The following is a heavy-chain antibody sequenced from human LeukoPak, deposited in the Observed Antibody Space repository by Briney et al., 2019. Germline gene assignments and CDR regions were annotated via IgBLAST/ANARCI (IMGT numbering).Heavy chain of an antibody. J-gene: IGHJ4*02. D-gene: IGHD5-12*01. V-gene: IGHV4-4*07. CDR1: GGSISGYF. CDR3: AREPTSGREPTSGRPLDY. CDR2: MYYTGSN. Sequence: KPSETLSLTCTVSGGSISGYFWTWIRQPAGKGLEWIGRMYYTGSNNYNPSLKSRDTMSLDTSKNHFSLNLTSVTAADTAVYYCAREPTSGREPTSGRPLDYWGQGTLVTVSS.